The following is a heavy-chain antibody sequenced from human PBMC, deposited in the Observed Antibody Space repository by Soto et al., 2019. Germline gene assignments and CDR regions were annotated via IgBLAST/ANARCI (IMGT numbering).Heavy chain of an antibody. Sequence: PGGSLRLSCAASGFTFSDYYMSWIRQAPGKGLEWVSYITSSGSTIYYADSVKGRFTISRDNAKNSLYLQMNSLRAEDTAVYYCAREGCSSTSCYTNYYYYGMDVWGQGTTVTVSS. D-gene: IGHD2-2*02. CDR1: GFTFSDYY. CDR2: ITSSGSTI. J-gene: IGHJ6*02. CDR3: AREGCSSTSCYTNYYYYGMDV. V-gene: IGHV3-11*01.